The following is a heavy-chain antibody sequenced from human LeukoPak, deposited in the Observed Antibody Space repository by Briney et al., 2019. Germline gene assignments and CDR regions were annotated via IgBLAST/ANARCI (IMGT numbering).Heavy chain of an antibody. V-gene: IGHV3-21*01. CDR1: GFTFNSYS. CDR3: AREGYSSSWPQDY. CDR2: ISSSTSYI. D-gene: IGHD6-13*01. J-gene: IGHJ4*02. Sequence: GGSLRLSCAASGFTFNSYSMNWVRQAPGKGLEWVSSISSSTSYIYYADSVKGRFTISRDNAKNSLYLQMNSLRAEDTAVYYCAREGYSSSWPQDYWGQGTLVTVSS.